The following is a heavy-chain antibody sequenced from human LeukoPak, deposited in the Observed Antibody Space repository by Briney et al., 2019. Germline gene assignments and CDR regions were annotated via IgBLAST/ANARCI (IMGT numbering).Heavy chain of an antibody. V-gene: IGHV4-4*07. J-gene: IGHJ4*02. Sequence: SETLSLTCTVSGGSISSYKWSWIRQPAGKGLEWIGRIYSSGSTNYTPSLKSRVTMSVDTSKNQFSLKLSSVAAADTAVYYCARGIVGATAPDYWGQGALVIVSS. CDR1: GGSISSYK. CDR3: ARGIVGATAPDY. D-gene: IGHD1-26*01. CDR2: IYSSGST.